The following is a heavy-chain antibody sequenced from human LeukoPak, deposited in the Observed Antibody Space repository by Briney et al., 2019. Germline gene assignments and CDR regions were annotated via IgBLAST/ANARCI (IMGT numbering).Heavy chain of an antibody. Sequence: ASVKVSCKASGGIFSNYAFSWVRQAPGQGLEWMGWINPNSGGTNYAQKFQGRVTMTRDTSISTAYMELSRLRSDDTAVYYCARSVTTESLDSLDYWGQGTLVTVSS. V-gene: IGHV1-2*02. CDR1: GGIFSNYA. CDR2: INPNSGGT. CDR3: ARSVTTESLDSLDY. D-gene: IGHD4-17*01. J-gene: IGHJ4*02.